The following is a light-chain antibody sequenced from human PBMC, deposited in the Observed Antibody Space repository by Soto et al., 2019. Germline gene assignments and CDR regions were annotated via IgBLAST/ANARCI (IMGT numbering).Light chain of an antibody. CDR2: DAS. CDR1: QSVGNN. Sequence: EIVLTQSPATLSLSPGERATLSCRASQSVGNNLAWYQQKPGQAPGLLIYDASNRATGIPARFSGGGSGTDFTLTISSLEPEDFAVYYCQQRNPLTFGGGTKVDIK. V-gene: IGKV3-11*01. J-gene: IGKJ4*01. CDR3: QQRNPLT.